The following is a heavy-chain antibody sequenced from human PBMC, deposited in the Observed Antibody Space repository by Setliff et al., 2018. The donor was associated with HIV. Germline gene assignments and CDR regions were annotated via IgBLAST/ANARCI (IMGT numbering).Heavy chain of an antibody. CDR1: GGSIGSGSYY. CDR3: ARGEDTMIVVV. J-gene: IGHJ4*02. CDR2: IYTSGNI. D-gene: IGHD3-22*01. V-gene: IGHV4-61*02. Sequence: PSETLSLTCTVSGGSIGSGSYYWTWIRQPAGKGLEWIGRIYTSGNINYNPSLKSRVTISVDTSKNQFSLNLSSVTAADTAVYYCARGEDTMIVVVWGQGTLVTVSS.